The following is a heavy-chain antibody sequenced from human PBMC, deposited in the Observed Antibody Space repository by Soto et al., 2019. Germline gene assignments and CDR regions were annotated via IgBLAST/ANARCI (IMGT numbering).Heavy chain of an antibody. CDR2: ISYDGSNK. V-gene: IGHV3-30-3*01. CDR1: GFTFSSYA. D-gene: IGHD2-21*02. Sequence: GGSLRLSCAASGFTFSSYAMHWVRQAPGKGLEWVAVISYDGSNKYYADSVKGRFTISRDNSKNTLYLQMNSLRAEDTAVYYCARDIVVVTAFYYYYYYGMDVWGQGTTVTAP. J-gene: IGHJ6*02. CDR3: ARDIVVVTAFYYYYYYGMDV.